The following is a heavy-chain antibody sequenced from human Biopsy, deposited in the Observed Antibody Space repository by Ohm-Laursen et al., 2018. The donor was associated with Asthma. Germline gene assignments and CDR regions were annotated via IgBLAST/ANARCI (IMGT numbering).Heavy chain of an antibody. CDR2: IIPIFGTS. D-gene: IGHD5-12*01. CDR1: RGTFSRYA. J-gene: IGHJ6*02. Sequence: GASVKVSCKASRGTFSRYAISWVRQAPGQGLEWMGGIIPIFGTSNYAQKFQGRVTFTADESTSSAYMELSSLSSEDTAVYYCARGYSGSDRIVYYYSGLEVWGQGTTVTVSS. CDR3: ARGYSGSDRIVYYYSGLEV. V-gene: IGHV1-69*13.